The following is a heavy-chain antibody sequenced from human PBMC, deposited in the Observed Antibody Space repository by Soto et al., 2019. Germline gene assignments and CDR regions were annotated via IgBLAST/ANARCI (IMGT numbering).Heavy chain of an antibody. Sequence: PGGSQRLSCAASGFAFDDFAMHWVRQAPGKGLEWVSGVDWNSGSTAYADSVKGRFTISRDNARNSLYLQMNSLRAEDTALYYCVKGRGSYEVKFGMDVWGQGTTVTVSS. J-gene: IGHJ6*02. CDR1: GFAFDDFA. V-gene: IGHV3-9*01. CDR3: VKGRGSYEVKFGMDV. CDR2: VDWNSGST. D-gene: IGHD6-25*01.